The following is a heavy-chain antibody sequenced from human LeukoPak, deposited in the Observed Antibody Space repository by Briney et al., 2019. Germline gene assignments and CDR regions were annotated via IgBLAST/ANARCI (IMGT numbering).Heavy chain of an antibody. D-gene: IGHD3-16*02. CDR1: GFTFSTFG. V-gene: IGHV3-23*01. CDR2: ISGSDRSI. CDR3: AKDLSIIITFGGVIVIPVFDY. J-gene: IGHJ4*02. Sequence: GGSLRLSCAASGFTFSTFGMTWVRQAPGKGLEWVSGISGSDRSIYYADSVKGRFTISRDNSKNTLYLQMNSLRAEDTAVYYCAKDLSIIITFGGVIVIPVFDYWGQGTLVTVSS.